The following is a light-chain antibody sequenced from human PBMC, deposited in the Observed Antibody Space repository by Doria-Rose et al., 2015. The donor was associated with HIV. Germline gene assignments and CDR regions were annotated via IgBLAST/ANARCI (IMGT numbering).Light chain of an antibody. CDR1: QSPLYTSKNY. CDR3: QQYYDTPS. Sequence: DIRLTQSPESLGMSLGERATLNCKSNQSPLYTSKNYLAWYQQKPGQPPNLLIYWASTRQSGVPARFSGSGSGTDFTLTISSLEAEDVAVYYCQQYYDTPSFGPGTTVDIK. CDR2: WAS. J-gene: IGKJ3*01. V-gene: IGKV4-1*01.